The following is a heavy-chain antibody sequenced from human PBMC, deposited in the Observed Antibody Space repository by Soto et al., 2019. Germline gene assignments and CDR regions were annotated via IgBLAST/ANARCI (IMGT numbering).Heavy chain of an antibody. CDR2: IDHDGPT. CDR3: VRDSHGDY. Sequence: EVQLVESGGGLVQPGGSLRLSCAGSGFTFSNYWMHWVRQAPGKGLEWVARIDHDGPTDYADSVRGRFTISRDNAENTLYLQMSRLRPEDTAVYYSVRDSHGDYWGQGTLVTVSS. V-gene: IGHV3-74*01. CDR1: GFTFSNYW. J-gene: IGHJ4*02.